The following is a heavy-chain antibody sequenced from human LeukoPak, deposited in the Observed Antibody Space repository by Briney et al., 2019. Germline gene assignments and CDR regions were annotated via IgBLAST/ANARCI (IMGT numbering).Heavy chain of an antibody. CDR3: ARSRSGYYTGGLFDY. D-gene: IGHD3-22*01. CDR1: GFTFSSYA. Sequence: GGSLRLSCAASGFTFSSYAMHWVRQAPGKGLEWVAVISYDGSNKYYADSVKGRFTISRDNSKNTLYLQMNSLRAEDTAVYYCARSRSGYYTGGLFDYWGQGTLVTVSS. CDR2: ISYDGSNK. J-gene: IGHJ4*02. V-gene: IGHV3-30-3*01.